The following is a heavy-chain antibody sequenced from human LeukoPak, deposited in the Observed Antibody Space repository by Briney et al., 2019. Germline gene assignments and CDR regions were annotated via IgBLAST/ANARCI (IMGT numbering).Heavy chain of an antibody. CDR1: GYTFTSYD. CDR2: MNPNSGNT. CDR3: ARVDLLTGYYFFDY. V-gene: IGHV1-8*03. Sequence: ASVKVSCKASGYTFTSYDINWVRQATGQRLEWMGWMNPNSGNTGYAQKFQGRVTITRNTSISTAYMELRSLGSDETAVFYCARVDLLTGYYFFDYWGQGTLVTVSS. D-gene: IGHD3-9*01. J-gene: IGHJ4*02.